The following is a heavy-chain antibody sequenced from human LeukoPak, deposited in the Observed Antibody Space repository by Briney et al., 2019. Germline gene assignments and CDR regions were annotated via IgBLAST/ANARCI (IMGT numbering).Heavy chain of an antibody. Sequence: SVKVSCKASGGTFSSYAISWVRQAPGQGLEWMGGIIPIFGTANYAQKFQGRVTITADESTSTAYMELSSLRSEDTAVYYCARGNILTGYYGQFDYWGQGTLVTVSS. D-gene: IGHD3-9*01. CDR1: GGTFSSYA. J-gene: IGHJ4*02. V-gene: IGHV1-69*01. CDR3: ARGNILTGYYGQFDY. CDR2: IIPIFGTA.